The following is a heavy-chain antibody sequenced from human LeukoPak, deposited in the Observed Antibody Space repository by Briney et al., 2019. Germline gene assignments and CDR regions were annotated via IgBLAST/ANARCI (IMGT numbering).Heavy chain of an antibody. J-gene: IGHJ4*02. D-gene: IGHD4-23*01. Sequence: GGSLRLSCAASGFTFDDYGMSWVRQAPGKGLEWVPGINWNGGSTGYADSVKGRFTISRDNAKNSLYLQMNSLRAEDTALYYCASLRGDYVGNDFDYWGQGTLVTVSS. V-gene: IGHV3-20*04. CDR1: GFTFDDYG. CDR3: ASLRGDYVGNDFDY. CDR2: INWNGGST.